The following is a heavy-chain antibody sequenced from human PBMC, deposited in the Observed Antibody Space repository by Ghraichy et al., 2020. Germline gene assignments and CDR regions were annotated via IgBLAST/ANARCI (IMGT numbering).Heavy chain of an antibody. CDR3: ARMVSTRPYYFDY. D-gene: IGHD2-21*01. CDR1: GGSISSYY. V-gene: IGHV4-59*01. Sequence: SQTLSLTCTVSGGSISSYYWSWIRQPPGKGLEWIGYIYYSGSTNYNPSLKSRVTISVDTSKNQFSLNLSSVTAADTAVYYCARMVSTRPYYFDYWGQGTLVTFSS. J-gene: IGHJ4*02. CDR2: IYYSGST.